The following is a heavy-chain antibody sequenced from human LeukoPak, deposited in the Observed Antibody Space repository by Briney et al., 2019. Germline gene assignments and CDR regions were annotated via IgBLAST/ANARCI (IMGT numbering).Heavy chain of an antibody. D-gene: IGHD2-15*01. J-gene: IGHJ4*02. Sequence: KASETLSLTCTVSGDSINSFYWSWIRQPPGKGLEWIGYIYYSGTTNYNPSLKSRVTISVDTPKNQYSLKLSSVTAADTAVYFCARGQICSGGSCYQDWGQGILVTVSS. CDR2: IYYSGTT. CDR1: GDSINSFY. CDR3: ARGQICSGGSCYQD. V-gene: IGHV4-59*01.